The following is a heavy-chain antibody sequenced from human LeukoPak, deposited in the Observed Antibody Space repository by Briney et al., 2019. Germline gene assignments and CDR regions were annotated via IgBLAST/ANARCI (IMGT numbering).Heavy chain of an antibody. CDR2: ISYDGSNK. J-gene: IGHJ4*02. CDR3: AREYYYDSGGYVMGPDY. V-gene: IGHV3-30-3*01. CDR1: GFTFSSYA. Sequence: GGSLRLSCAASGFTFSSYAMHWVRQAPGKGLEWVAVISYDGSNKYYAGSVKGRFTISRDSSKNTLYLQMNSLRAEDTAVYHCAREYYYDSGGYVMGPDYWGQGTLVTVSS. D-gene: IGHD3-22*01.